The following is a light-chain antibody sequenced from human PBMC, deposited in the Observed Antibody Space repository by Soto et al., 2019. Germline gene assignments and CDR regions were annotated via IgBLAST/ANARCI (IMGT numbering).Light chain of an antibody. J-gene: IGKJ4*01. CDR3: QQSDNLPLT. CDR1: QDIKSY. Sequence: DLRMIQSPSSLSASVGDRVTITCQANQDIKSYLNWFQQKPGKAPKLLIFDASKLETGVPSRFSGSGSGTDFTFTISSLPPDDIATYYCQQSDNLPLTFGGGTKVEIK. V-gene: IGKV1-33*01. CDR2: DAS.